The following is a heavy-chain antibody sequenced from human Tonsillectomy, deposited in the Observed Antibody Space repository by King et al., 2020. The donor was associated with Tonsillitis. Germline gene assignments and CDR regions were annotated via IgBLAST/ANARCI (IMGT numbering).Heavy chain of an antibody. D-gene: IGHD1-26*01. V-gene: IGHV6-1*01. CDR3: ARDQWELLWNYYYYYGMDV. J-gene: IGHJ6*02. CDR1: GDSVSSNSAA. Sequence: VQLQQSGPGLVKPSQTLSLTCAISGDSVSSNSAAWNWIRQSPSRGLEWLGRTYYRSKWYNDYAVSVKSRIPINPDTSKNQFSLQLNSVTPEDTAVYYCARDQWELLWNYYYYYGMDVWGQGTTVTVSS. CDR2: TYYRSKWYN.